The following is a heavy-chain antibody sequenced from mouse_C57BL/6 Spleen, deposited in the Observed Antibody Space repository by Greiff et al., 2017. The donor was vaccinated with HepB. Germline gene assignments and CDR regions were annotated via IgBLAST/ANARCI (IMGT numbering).Heavy chain of an antibody. D-gene: IGHD2-5*01. Sequence: QVHVKQSGAELVKPGASVKISCKASGYAFSSYWMNWVKQRPGKGLEWIGQIYPGDGDTNYNGKFKGKATLTADKSSSTAYMQLSSLTSEDSAVYFCARRGNSNYVGFAYWGQGTLVTVSA. J-gene: IGHJ3*01. CDR3: ARRGNSNYVGFAY. V-gene: IGHV1-80*01. CDR2: IYPGDGDT. CDR1: GYAFSSYW.